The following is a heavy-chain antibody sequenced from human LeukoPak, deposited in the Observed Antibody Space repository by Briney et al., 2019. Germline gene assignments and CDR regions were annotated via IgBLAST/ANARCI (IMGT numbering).Heavy chain of an antibody. J-gene: IGHJ3*02. Sequence: GASVKVSCKASGYTFTDYYMHWVGQAPGQGGEWRGWINPNSGGSKYAQRFQGRVTMTRDTSISTAYLELSRLTSDDTAVYFCAKSTYYDSGGFAFEIWGQGTMVTVSS. D-gene: IGHD3-22*01. CDR2: INPNSGGS. CDR1: GYTFTDYY. V-gene: IGHV1-2*02. CDR3: AKSTYYDSGGFAFEI.